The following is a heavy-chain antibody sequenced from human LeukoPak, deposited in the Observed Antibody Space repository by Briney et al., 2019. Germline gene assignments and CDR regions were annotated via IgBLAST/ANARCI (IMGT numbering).Heavy chain of an antibody. V-gene: IGHV3-21*01. D-gene: IGHD3-22*01. J-gene: IGHJ4*02. Sequence: GGSLRLSCAASGFTFSDYIMSWVRQAPGKGLEWVSSISGSSTYIYYADSVKGRFTISRDNAKNSLYLQMNSLRAEDTAVYYCATKGYFDSSGYYYTVNYWGQGTLVTVSS. CDR1: GFTFSDYI. CDR3: ATKGYFDSSGYYYTVNY. CDR2: ISGSSTYI.